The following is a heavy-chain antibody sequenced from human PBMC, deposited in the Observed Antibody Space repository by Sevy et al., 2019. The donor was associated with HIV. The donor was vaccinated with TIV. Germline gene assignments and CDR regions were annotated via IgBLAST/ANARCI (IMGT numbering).Heavy chain of an antibody. J-gene: IGHJ4*02. V-gene: IGHV3-7*01. CDR1: GITFNSLW. CDR3: ADPPSGL. CDR2: IKEDGREK. Sequence: GGSLRLSCAASGITFNSLWMTWVRQAPGKGLEWVANIKEDGREKYYVESVKGRFAISRDNAKSSLYLQMNSLRVEDTAVYYCADPPSGLWGQGTLVTVSS.